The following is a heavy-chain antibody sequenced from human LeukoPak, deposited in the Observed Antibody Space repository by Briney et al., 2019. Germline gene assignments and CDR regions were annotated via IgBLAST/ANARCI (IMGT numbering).Heavy chain of an antibody. D-gene: IGHD3-22*01. CDR2: INHSGST. CDR1: GGSFSGYY. CDR3: ARRARDSSGYCWVFDY. V-gene: IGHV4-34*01. J-gene: IGHJ4*02. Sequence: SETLSLTCAVYGGSFSGYYWSWIRQPPGKGLEWIGEINHSGSTNYNPSLKSRVTISVDTSKNQFSLKLSSVTAADTAVYYCARRARDSSGYCWVFDYWGQGTLVTVSP.